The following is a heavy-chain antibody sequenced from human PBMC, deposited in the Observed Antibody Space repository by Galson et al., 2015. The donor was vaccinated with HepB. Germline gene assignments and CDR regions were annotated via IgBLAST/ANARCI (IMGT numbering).Heavy chain of an antibody. CDR1: GYTFTSYD. CDR3: ARGLTGFGLENY. D-gene: IGHD7-27*01. V-gene: IGHV1-8*01. J-gene: IGHJ4*02. CDR2: MNPNSGNT. Sequence: SVKVSCKASGYTFTSYDINWVRQATGQGLEWMGWMNPNSGNTGYAQKFQGRVTMTRNTSISTAYMELSSLRSEDTAVYYCARGLTGFGLENYWGQGTLVTVSS.